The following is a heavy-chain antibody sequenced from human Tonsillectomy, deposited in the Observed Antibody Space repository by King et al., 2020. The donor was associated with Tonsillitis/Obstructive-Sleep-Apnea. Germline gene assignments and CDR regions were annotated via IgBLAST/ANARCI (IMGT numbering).Heavy chain of an antibody. Sequence: EVQLVESGGGLAQPGGPLRLSCAASGFSLNSSALSWVRRAPGKGLEWVSAIRASGGRTDYENSARDRFPISRDTSKNTLYLQMNSLRAEDTAIYYCAKDGGRSIAAPYYLDVWGKGTTVTVSS. V-gene: IGHV3-23*04. CDR3: AKDGGRSIAAPYYLDV. CDR1: GFSLNSSA. J-gene: IGHJ6*03. D-gene: IGHD6-6*01. CDR2: IRASGGRT.